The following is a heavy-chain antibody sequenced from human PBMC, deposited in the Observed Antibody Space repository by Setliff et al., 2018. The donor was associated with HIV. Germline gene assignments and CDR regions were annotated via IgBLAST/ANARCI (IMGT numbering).Heavy chain of an antibody. CDR1: GYTFTDYY. CDR2: INPTGGST. V-gene: IGHV1-46*01. CDR3: AGSILTGYYTFGADY. D-gene: IGHD3-9*01. Sequence: ASVKVSCKASGYTFTDYYMHWVQQAPGKGLEWMGVINPTGGSTRNTQKFQGRVTMTRDTSTSTVYMELSSLRSEDTALYYCAGSILTGYYTFGADYWGQGTLVTVSS. J-gene: IGHJ4*02.